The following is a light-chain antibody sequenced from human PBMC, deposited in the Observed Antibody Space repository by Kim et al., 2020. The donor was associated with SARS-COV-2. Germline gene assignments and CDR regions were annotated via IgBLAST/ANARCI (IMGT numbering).Light chain of an antibody. V-gene: IGKV1-5*03. Sequence: ASVGDRVTITRRASQSVSSWLAWYQQKPGKAPKVLIYKASSLESGVPSRFSGSGSGTEFTLTISSLQPDDFATYYCQQYETYSRTFGQGTKVDIK. CDR2: KAS. J-gene: IGKJ1*01. CDR3: QQYETYSRT. CDR1: QSVSSW.